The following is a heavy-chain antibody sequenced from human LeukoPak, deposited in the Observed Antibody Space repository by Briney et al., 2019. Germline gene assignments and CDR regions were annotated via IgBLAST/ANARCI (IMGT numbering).Heavy chain of an antibody. Sequence: GGSLRLSCAASGFTFSSYSMNWVRQAPGKGLEWVSSISSSSYISYADSVKDRFTISRDNAKNSLYLQMNSLRAEDTAVYYCARVVAGVYFDYWGQGTLVTVSS. J-gene: IGHJ4*02. V-gene: IGHV3-21*01. CDR2: ISSSSYI. D-gene: IGHD6-19*01. CDR3: ARVVAGVYFDY. CDR1: GFTFSSYS.